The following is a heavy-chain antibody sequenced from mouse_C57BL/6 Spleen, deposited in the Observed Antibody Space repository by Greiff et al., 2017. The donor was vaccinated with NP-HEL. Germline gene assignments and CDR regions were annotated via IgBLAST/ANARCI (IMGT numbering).Heavy chain of an antibody. CDR3: ARESKEGYFDV. D-gene: IGHD1-3*01. CDR1: GFTFSSYA. Sequence: DVKLVESGGGLVKPGGSLKLSCAASGFTFSSYAMSWVRQTPEKRLEWVATISDGGSYTYYPDNVKGRFTISRDNAKNNLYLQMSHLKSEDTAMYYCARESKEGYFDVWGTGTTVTVSS. V-gene: IGHV5-4*01. CDR2: ISDGGSYT. J-gene: IGHJ1*03.